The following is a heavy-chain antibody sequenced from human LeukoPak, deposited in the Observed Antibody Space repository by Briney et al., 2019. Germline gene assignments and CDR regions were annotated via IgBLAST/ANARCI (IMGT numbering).Heavy chain of an antibody. CDR3: ARVPCSGGSCYYYGMDV. CDR1: GGSISSYY. Sequence: PSETLSLTCTVSGGSISSYYWSWIRQPPGKGLEWIGYIYYSGSTNYNPSLKSRVTISVDTFKNQFSLKLSSVTAADTAVYYCARVPCSGGSCYYYGMDVWGQGTTVTVSS. J-gene: IGHJ6*02. CDR2: IYYSGST. D-gene: IGHD2-15*01. V-gene: IGHV4-59*01.